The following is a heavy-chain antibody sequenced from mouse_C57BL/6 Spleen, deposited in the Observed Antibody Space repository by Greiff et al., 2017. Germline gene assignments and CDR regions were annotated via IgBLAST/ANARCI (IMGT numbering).Heavy chain of an antibody. V-gene: IGHV1-82*01. CDR3: ANGKGYAMDY. CDR1: GYAFSSSW. CDR2: IYPGDGDT. Sequence: QVQLQQSGPELVKPGASVKISCKASGYAFSSSWMNWVKQRPGKGLEWIGRIYPGDGDTTYKGKFKGKATLTADKSSSTAYMQLSSLTSEDSAVYFCANGKGYAMDYWGQGTSVTVAS. J-gene: IGHJ4*01. D-gene: IGHD2-1*01.